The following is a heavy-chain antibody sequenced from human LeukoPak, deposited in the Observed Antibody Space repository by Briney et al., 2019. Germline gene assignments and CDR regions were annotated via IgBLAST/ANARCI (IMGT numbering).Heavy chain of an antibody. D-gene: IGHD5-24*01. CDR2: ISPRGGGT. CDR3: AREDGYSDAFDI. V-gene: IGHV3-21*01. Sequence: GGSLRLSCAASGFTFSNHGMNWVRQAPGKGLEWLSGISPRGGGTYYADSVKGRFTISRDNAKNSLYLQMNSLRAEDTAVYYCAREDGYSDAFDIWGQGTMVTVSS. J-gene: IGHJ3*02. CDR1: GFTFSNHG.